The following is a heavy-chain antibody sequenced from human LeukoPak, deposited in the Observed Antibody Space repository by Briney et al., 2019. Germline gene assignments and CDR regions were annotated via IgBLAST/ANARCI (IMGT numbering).Heavy chain of an antibody. CDR2: IWYAGSIE. V-gene: IGHV3-33*01. D-gene: IGHD4/OR15-4a*01. CDR1: GFTFSRYA. Sequence: PGGSLRLSCAVSGFTFSRYAMHWVRQAPGKGLEWVAVIWYAGSIEYYADSVKGRFTISRDNAKNSLYLQMNSLRDEDTAVYYLERHGAFVQTTMVTYYYSGIGVWAQGTTVTVSS. J-gene: IGHJ6*02. CDR3: ERHGAFVQTTMVTYYYSGIGV.